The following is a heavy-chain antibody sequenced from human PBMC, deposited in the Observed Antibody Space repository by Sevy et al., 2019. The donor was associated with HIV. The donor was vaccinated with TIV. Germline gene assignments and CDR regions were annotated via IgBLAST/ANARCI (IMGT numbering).Heavy chain of an antibody. V-gene: IGHV3-7*01. CDR3: ARAVGDGEQLAYYFDY. Sequence: GGSLRLSCVASGFTLSSFWMNWVRQGPGKGLEWVANIKQDGSEKYYVDSVKGRFTISRDNAKNSLYLQMNSLRAEDTAVYYCARAVGDGEQLAYYFDYWGHGTLGTVSS. CDR1: GFTLSSFW. D-gene: IGHD6-13*01. CDR2: IKQDGSEK. J-gene: IGHJ4*01.